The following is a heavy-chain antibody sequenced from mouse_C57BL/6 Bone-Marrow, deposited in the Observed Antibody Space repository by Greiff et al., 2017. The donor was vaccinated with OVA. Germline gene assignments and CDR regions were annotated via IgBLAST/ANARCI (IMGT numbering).Heavy chain of an antibody. CDR3: ARKGDYDPDY. Sequence: QVQLQQSGAELVKPGASVKLSCKASGYTFTSYWMQWVKQRPGQGLEWIGEIDPSDSYTNYNQKFKGKATLTVDTSSSTAYMQLSSLTSEDSAVYYCARKGDYDPDYWGQGTTLTVSS. J-gene: IGHJ2*01. CDR1: GYTFTSYW. D-gene: IGHD2-4*01. CDR2: IDPSDSYT. V-gene: IGHV1-50*01.